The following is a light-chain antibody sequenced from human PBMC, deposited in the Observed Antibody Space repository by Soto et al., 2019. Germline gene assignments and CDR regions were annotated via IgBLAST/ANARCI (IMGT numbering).Light chain of an antibody. CDR3: SSYTSSSTVV. V-gene: IGLV2-14*01. CDR2: EVR. CDR1: SNDVGGFNY. Sequence: QSALTQPASVSGSLGQAITISCTGTSNDVGGFNYVSWYQQHPGKAPKLMIYEVRNRPSGVSNRFSGSKSGNTASLTISGLQAEDEADYYCSSYTSSSTVVFGGGTKLTVL. J-gene: IGLJ3*02.